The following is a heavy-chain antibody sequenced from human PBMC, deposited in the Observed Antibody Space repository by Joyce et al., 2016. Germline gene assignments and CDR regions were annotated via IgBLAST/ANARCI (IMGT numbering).Heavy chain of an antibody. D-gene: IGHD3-22*01. Sequence: EVHLAESGGCLVQPGGYLRHSCAAFVFSFSTYFMSWVRQASVKGREWVANVKHDGGRWYYVISVRGRFTIPRYNAKTSLNLQMNYLTTEDWYVYYFEGDDSSGFRYRDSWGQGILGTVSS. V-gene: IGHV3-7*03. CDR2: VKHDGGRW. J-gene: IGHJ5*01. CDR3: EGDDSSGFRYRDS. CDR1: VFSFSTYF.